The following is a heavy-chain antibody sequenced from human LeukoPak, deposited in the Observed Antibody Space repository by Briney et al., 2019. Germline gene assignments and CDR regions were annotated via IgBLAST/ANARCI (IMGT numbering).Heavy chain of an antibody. J-gene: IGHJ6*03. D-gene: IGHD4-23*01. CDR3: AKVWSTVVTPGYYYYMDV. CDR1: GFTFSSYG. Sequence: GRSLRLSCAASGFTFSSYGMHWVRQAPGKGLEWVAVISYDGSNKYYADSVKGRFTISRDDSKNTLYLQMNSLRAEDTAVYYCAKVWSTVVTPGYYYYMDVWGQGTLVTVSS. V-gene: IGHV3-30*18. CDR2: ISYDGSNK.